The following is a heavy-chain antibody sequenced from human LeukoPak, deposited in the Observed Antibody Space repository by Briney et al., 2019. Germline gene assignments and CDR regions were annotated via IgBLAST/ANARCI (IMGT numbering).Heavy chain of an antibody. CDR2: INPNSGGT. Sequence: ASVKVSCKASGGTFSSYAISWVRQAPGQGLEWMGWINPNSGGTNYAQKFQGRVTMTRDTSISTAYMELSRLRSDDTAIYYCARDIVDCSGDNCYGNWFDPWGQGTLVTVSS. CDR1: GGTFSSYA. CDR3: ARDIVDCSGDNCYGNWFDP. J-gene: IGHJ5*02. V-gene: IGHV1-2*02. D-gene: IGHD2-15*01.